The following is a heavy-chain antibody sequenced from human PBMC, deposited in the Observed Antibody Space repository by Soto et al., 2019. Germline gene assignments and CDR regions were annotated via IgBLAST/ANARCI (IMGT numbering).Heavy chain of an antibody. V-gene: IGHV4-4*07. J-gene: IGHJ3*02. Sequence: SETLSLTCTVSGASLSTYYWNWIRQPVGKGLEWIGRIDTSGRTNYIPSLKSRVTMSIDTFKNQFSLNLKFVTAADTAVYFCAKDESGAADIWGQGTMVTVSS. CDR2: IDTSGRT. CDR3: AKDESGAADI. D-gene: IGHD7-27*01. CDR1: GASLSTYY.